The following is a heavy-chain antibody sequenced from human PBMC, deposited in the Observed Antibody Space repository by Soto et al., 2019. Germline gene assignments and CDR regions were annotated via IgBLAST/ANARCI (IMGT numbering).Heavy chain of an antibody. D-gene: IGHD6-19*01. CDR2: ISAYNGNT. Sequence: ASVKVSCKASGYTFTSYGISWVGQAPGQGLEWMGWISAYNGNTNYAQKLQGRVTMTTDTSTSTAYMELRSLRSDDTAVYYCARGVAVAGFDWFDPWGQGTLVTVSS. CDR3: ARGVAVAGFDWFDP. CDR1: GYTFTSYG. V-gene: IGHV1-18*04. J-gene: IGHJ5*02.